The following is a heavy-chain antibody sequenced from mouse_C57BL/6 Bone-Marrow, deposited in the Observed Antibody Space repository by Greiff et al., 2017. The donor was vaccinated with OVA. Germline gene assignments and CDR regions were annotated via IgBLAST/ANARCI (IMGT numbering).Heavy chain of an antibody. CDR3: AQEGLLRSPFAY. CDR2: IYPRSGNT. V-gene: IGHV1-81*01. Sequence: QVQLKQSGAELARPGASVKLSCKASGYTFTSYGISWVKQRTGQGLEWIGEIYPRSGNTYYNEKFKGKATLTADKSSSTAYMELRSLTSEDSAVYICAQEGLLRSPFAYWGQGTLGTVSP. CDR1: GYTFTSYG. D-gene: IGHD1-1*01. J-gene: IGHJ3*01.